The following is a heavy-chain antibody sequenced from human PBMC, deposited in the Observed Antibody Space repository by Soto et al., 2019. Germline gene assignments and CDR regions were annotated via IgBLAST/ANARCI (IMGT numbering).Heavy chain of an antibody. CDR1: GFTFSDYY. CDR3: ARFVYGSGSYKAFDI. D-gene: IGHD3-10*01. CDR2: NRKKGNGYTT. J-gene: IGHJ3*02. Sequence: GGSLRLSCAASGFTFSDYYIDWVRQAPGKGLEWVGRNRKKGNGYTTDYAASVKGRFIISRDNAKNSLYLQMNSLRAEDTAVYYCARFVYGSGSYKAFDIWGQGTMVTVSS. V-gene: IGHV3-72*01.